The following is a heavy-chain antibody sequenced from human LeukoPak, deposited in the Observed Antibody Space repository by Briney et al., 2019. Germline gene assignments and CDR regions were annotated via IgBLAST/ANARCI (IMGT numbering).Heavy chain of an antibody. CDR3: ARVLANYSGSSSIGY. D-gene: IGHD3-10*01. Sequence: SGTLSLTCAVSGCSISSSNWWWWVRHPPGKGLAWIGEIYHSGSTNYNPSLKSRVTISVDKSKNQFSLKLSSVTAADTAVYYCARVLANYSGSSSIGYWGQGTLVTVSS. CDR1: GCSISSSNW. J-gene: IGHJ4*02. V-gene: IGHV4-4*02. CDR2: IYHSGST.